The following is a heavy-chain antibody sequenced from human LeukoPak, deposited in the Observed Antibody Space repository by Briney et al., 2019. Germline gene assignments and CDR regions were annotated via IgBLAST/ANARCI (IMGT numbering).Heavy chain of an antibody. Sequence: SETLSLTCTVSGGSISSSSYYWGWFRQPPGKGLEWIGSIYYSGGTYYNPSLKSRVTISVDTSKNQFSLKLSSVTAADTAVYYCARECGFRGWFDPWGQGTLVTVSS. CDR3: ARECGFRGWFDP. D-gene: IGHD5-12*01. CDR1: GGSISSSSYY. V-gene: IGHV4-39*07. J-gene: IGHJ5*02. CDR2: IYYSGGT.